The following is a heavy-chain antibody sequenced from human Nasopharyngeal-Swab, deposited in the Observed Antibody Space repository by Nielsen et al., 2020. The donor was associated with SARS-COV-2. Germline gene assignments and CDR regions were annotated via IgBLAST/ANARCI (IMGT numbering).Heavy chain of an antibody. V-gene: IGHV1-46*01. CDR1: GYTLTELS. D-gene: IGHD5-18*01. CDR2: INPSGGST. J-gene: IGHJ3*02. Sequence: ASVKVSCKVSGYTLTELSMHWVRQAPGKGLEWMGIINPSGGSTSYAQKFQGRVTMTRDTSTSTVYMELSSLRSEDTAVYYCAREDSGYSYGYSSGSAAFDIWGQGTMVTVSS. CDR3: AREDSGYSYGYSSGSAAFDI.